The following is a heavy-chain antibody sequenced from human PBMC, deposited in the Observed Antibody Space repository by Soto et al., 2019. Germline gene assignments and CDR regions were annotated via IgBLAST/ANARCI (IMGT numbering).Heavy chain of an antibody. CDR2: INHSGST. Sequence: QVQLQQWGAGLLKPSETLSLTCAVYGGSFSGYYWSWIRQPPGKGLEWIGEINHSGSTNYNPSLKSRVTISVDTSKSQFSLKLSSVTAADTAVYYCARGGTTPPRSFQLEFGRWQLAHYFDYWGQGTLVTVSS. D-gene: IGHD2-15*01. CDR3: ARGGTTPPRSFQLEFGRWQLAHYFDY. CDR1: GGSFSGYY. J-gene: IGHJ4*02. V-gene: IGHV4-34*01.